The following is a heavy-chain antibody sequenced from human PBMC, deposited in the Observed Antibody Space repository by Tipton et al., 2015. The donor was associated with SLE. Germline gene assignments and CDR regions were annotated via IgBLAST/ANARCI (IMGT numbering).Heavy chain of an antibody. J-gene: IGHJ1*01. CDR1: GGSISSGSYY. D-gene: IGHD6-13*01. CDR3: AREMIIVRSSSWYQYFQH. CDR2: IYTSGST. V-gene: IGHV4-61*09. Sequence: TLSLTCTVSGGSISSGSYYWSWIRQPAGKGLEWIGHIYTSGSTNYNPSLKSRVTMSVDTSKNQFSLKLSSVTAADTAVYYCAREMIIVRSSSWYQYFQHWGQGTLVTVSS.